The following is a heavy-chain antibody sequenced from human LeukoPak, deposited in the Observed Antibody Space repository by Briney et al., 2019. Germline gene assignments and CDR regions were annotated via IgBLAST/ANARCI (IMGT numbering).Heavy chain of an antibody. V-gene: IGHV4-30-2*01. J-gene: IGHJ4*02. Sequence: KTSETLSLTCAVSGGSISSGGYSWSWIRQPPGKGLEWIGYIYHSGSIYYNPSLKSRVTISVDRSKNQFSLKLSSVTAADTAVYYCARVGDYYDSREYYFDYWGQGTLVTVSP. CDR3: ARVGDYYDSREYYFDY. CDR2: IYHSGSI. D-gene: IGHD3-22*01. CDR1: GGSISSGGYS.